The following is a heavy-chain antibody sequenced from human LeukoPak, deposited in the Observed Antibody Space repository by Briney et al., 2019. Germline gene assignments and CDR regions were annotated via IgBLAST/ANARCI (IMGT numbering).Heavy chain of an antibody. Sequence: GGSLELSLEASGLTFYTYGMTWFRKAPGKGLEYFSEIGPDGDTTYYAKSVKGRFTVSRDNSKNALYLQMNSLRTEDTAVYFCAKFEGATIPGWFNDYWGQGILVTVSS. CDR2: IGPDGDTT. D-gene: IGHD6-19*01. V-gene: IGHV3-64*01. CDR1: GLTFYTYG. CDR3: AKFEGATIPGWFNDY. J-gene: IGHJ4*02.